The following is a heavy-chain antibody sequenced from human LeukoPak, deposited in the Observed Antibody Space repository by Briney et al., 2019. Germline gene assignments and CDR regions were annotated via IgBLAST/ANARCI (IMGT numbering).Heavy chain of an antibody. CDR1: GYIFSGYH. Sequence: ASVKVSCKASGYIFSGYHIHWVRQAPGQGLEWMGWINPNTGGTNFAPKFHGRVSMTRDTSLSTAYMELSSLRSDDTAVYYCATYSSLNRREFQYWGQGTLLTVSS. CDR2: INPNTGGT. D-gene: IGHD3-22*01. J-gene: IGHJ1*01. CDR3: ATYSSLNRREFQY. V-gene: IGHV1-2*02.